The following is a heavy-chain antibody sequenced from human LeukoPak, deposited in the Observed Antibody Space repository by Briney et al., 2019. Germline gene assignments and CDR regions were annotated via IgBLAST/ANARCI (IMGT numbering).Heavy chain of an antibody. Sequence: ASVKVSCKASGYTFSDYLHWARQAPGQELEWMGWMNPNSGGTNYAQKFQGRVTMTRDTSISTAYMELYSMRSDDTAVYYFARGVVSGLDPWGQGTLVTVSS. D-gene: IGHD2-15*01. V-gene: IGHV1-2*02. CDR2: MNPNSGGT. CDR3: ARGVVSGLDP. J-gene: IGHJ5*02. CDR1: GYTFSDY.